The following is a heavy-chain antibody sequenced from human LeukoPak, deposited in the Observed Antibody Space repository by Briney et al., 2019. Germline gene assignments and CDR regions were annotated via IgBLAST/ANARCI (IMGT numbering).Heavy chain of an antibody. Sequence: PGGSLRLSCAASGFTFSSYAMSWVRQAPGKGLEWVSAISGSGGSTYYANSVKGRVTISRDNSKNTLYLPMNSLRAEDTAVYYCAKVLRLGELSLHLYPFDIWGQGTMVTVSS. J-gene: IGHJ3*02. CDR2: ISGSGGST. D-gene: IGHD3-16*02. CDR3: AKVLRLGELSLHLYPFDI. V-gene: IGHV3-23*01. CDR1: GFTFSSYA.